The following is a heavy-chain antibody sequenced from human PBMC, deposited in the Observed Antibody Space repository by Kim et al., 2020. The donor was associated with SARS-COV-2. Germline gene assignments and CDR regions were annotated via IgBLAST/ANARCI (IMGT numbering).Heavy chain of an antibody. CDR3: ARDPWSRLRGVTYSYYGMDV. Sequence: GGSLRLSCAASGFTFSNCGMHWVRQAPGKGLEWVAVISYDGSNKNYADSVKGRCTISRDNSKKTLYLQMNSLRAEDTALCYCARDPWSRLRGVTYSYYGMDVWGQGATVTVS. J-gene: IGHJ6*02. CDR1: GFTFSNCG. V-gene: IGHV3-30-3*01. D-gene: IGHD3-10*01. CDR2: ISYDGSNK.